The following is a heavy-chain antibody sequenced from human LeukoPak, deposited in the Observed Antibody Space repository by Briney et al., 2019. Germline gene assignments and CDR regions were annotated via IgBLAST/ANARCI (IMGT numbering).Heavy chain of an antibody. CDR2: IYSVGST. V-gene: IGHV3-53*01. D-gene: IGHD6-13*01. CDR3: AGQGATAGILY. CDR1: GFTVSSNY. J-gene: IGHJ4*02. Sequence: GGSLRLSCAASGFTVSSNYMSWVRQAPGKGLECVSVIYSVGSTYYADSVKGRFTISRDSSKNTLYLQMNSLRAEDTAVYYCAGQGATAGILYWGQGTLVTVSS.